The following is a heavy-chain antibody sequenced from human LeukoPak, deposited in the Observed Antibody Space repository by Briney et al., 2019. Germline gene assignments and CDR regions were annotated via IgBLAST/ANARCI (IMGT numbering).Heavy chain of an antibody. CDR2: MNPNSGNT. CDR3: ARGDIVVVPAAIRRMVVRGRGAFDI. D-gene: IGHD2-2*02. CDR1: GYTFTGYY. V-gene: IGHV1-8*03. J-gene: IGHJ3*02. Sequence: ASVKVSCKASGYTFTGYYMHWVRQATGQGLEWMGWMNPNSGNTGYAQKFQGRVTITRNTSISTAYMELSSLRSEDTAVYYCARGDIVVVPAAIRRMVVRGRGAFDIWGQGTMVTVSS.